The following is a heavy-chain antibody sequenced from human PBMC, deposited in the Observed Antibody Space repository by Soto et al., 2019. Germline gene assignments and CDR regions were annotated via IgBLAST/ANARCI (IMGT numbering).Heavy chain of an antibody. V-gene: IGHV4-61*01. Sequence: SETLSLTCTVSGGSVSSGSYYWSWIRQPPGKGLEWIGYIYYSGSTNYNPSLKSRVTISVDTSKTQFSLRLSSVTAGDTAVYYCARIGLRYFDWLLSWFAPWGQGTRVTVSS. CDR1: GGSVSSGSYY. J-gene: IGHJ5*02. CDR2: IYYSGST. CDR3: ARIGLRYFDWLLSWFAP. D-gene: IGHD3-9*01.